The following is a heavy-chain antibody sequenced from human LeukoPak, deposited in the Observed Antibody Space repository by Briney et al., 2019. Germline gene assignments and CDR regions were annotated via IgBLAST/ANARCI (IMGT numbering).Heavy chain of an antibody. CDR2: ISYDGSNK. Sequence: GGSLRLSCAASGFTFSSYAMHWVRQAPGKGLEWVAVISYDGSNKYYADSVKGRFTISRDNSKNTLYLQMNSLRAEDTAVYYCARDHYDFWSGYYTVDYWGQGTLVTVSS. D-gene: IGHD3-3*01. J-gene: IGHJ4*02. V-gene: IGHV3-30-3*01. CDR3: ARDHYDFWSGYYTVDY. CDR1: GFTFSSYA.